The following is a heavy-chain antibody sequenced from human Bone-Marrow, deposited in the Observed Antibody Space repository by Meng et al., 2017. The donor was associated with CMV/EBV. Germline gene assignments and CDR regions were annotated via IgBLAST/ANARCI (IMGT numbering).Heavy chain of an antibody. CDR1: GYTFTAHY. J-gene: IGHJ4*02. CDR2: IHPHRGDT. Sequence: ASVKVSCKASGYTFTAHYFHWVRQAPGQGLEWMGWIHPHRGDTNYAQQFQGRVTMTRDTSISTAYMELSRLRADDPAVYYCAILSSGRLDYWGQGTLVTVSS. CDR3: AILSSGRLDY. V-gene: IGHV1-2*02. D-gene: IGHD3-22*01.